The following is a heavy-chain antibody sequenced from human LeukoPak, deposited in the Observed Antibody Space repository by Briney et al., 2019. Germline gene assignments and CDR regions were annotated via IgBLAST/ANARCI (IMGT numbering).Heavy chain of an antibody. CDR1: VDPISGYY. Sequence: SETLSLTCTVSVDPISGYYWSWLRQPPGKGLEWIGFIHYSGSTNYNPSLKNRVTISVDTSKNQFSLRLSSVTDADTAVYYCARHMESGTYPLDNWGQGTLVTVSS. V-gene: IGHV4-59*08. J-gene: IGHJ4*02. CDR3: ARHMESGTYPLDN. CDR2: IHYSGST. D-gene: IGHD1-26*01.